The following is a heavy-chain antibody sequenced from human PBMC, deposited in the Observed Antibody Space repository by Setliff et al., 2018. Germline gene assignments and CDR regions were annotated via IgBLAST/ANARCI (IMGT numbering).Heavy chain of an antibody. J-gene: IGHJ4*02. CDR2: ISVYNGDT. D-gene: IGHD5-18*01. CDR1: GFTFRNYA. Sequence: ASVKVSCKASGFTFRNYAFAWVRQAPGQGLEWVGWISVYNGDTNYAQKFQGRVTLTTDTSTSTAYMELRSLTSDDSAFYYCARAPSVELVTIRTNSWFTYWGQGTLVTVSS. CDR3: ARAPSVELVTIRTNSWFTY. V-gene: IGHV1-18*01.